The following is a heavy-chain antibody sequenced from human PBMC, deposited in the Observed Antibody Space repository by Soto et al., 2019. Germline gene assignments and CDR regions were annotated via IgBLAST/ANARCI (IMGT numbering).Heavy chain of an antibody. CDR2: IWYDGSNK. J-gene: IGHJ6*02. CDR3: ARDSGYSYATYYYYGMDV. CDR1: GFTFSSYG. V-gene: IGHV3-33*01. D-gene: IGHD5-18*01. Sequence: GGSLRLSCAASGFTFSSYGMHWVRQAPGKGLEWVAVIWYDGSNKYYADSVKGRFTISRDNSKNTLYLQMNSLRAEDTAVYYCARDSGYSYATYYYYGMDVWGQGTTVTVSS.